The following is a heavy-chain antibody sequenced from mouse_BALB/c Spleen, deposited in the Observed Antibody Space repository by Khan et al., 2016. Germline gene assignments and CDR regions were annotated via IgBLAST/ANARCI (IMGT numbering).Heavy chain of an antibody. J-gene: IGHJ4*01. CDR2: INPSTGYT. Sequence: QVQLKQSGAELAKPGASVKMSCKASGYTFTSYWMHWVKQRPGQGLEWIGYINPSTGYTEYNQKLKDKATLTADKSSSTAYMQLSSLTSEDSAVYYCAYRYDAMDYWGQGTSVTVSS. CDR3: AYRYDAMDY. V-gene: IGHV1-7*01. CDR1: GYTFTSYW. D-gene: IGHD2-14*01.